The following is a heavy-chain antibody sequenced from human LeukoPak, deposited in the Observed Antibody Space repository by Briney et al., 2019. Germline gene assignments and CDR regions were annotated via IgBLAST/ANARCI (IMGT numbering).Heavy chain of an antibody. CDR2: MYHRGST. D-gene: IGHD3-22*01. V-gene: IGHV4-39*01. J-gene: IGHJ4*02. Sequence: PSETLSLTCTVSGGSTSSSNFYWGWIRQPPGKGLEGIGSMYHRGSTYYNPSLKSRVTISVDTSKNQFSLNLSSVTAADTAVYYCARHADSSGYYFFDFWGQGTLVTVSS. CDR1: GGSTSSSNFY. CDR3: ARHADSSGYYFFDF.